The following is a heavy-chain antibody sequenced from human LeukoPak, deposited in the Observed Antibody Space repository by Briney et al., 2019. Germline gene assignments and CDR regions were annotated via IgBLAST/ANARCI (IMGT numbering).Heavy chain of an antibody. D-gene: IGHD5-18*01. Sequence: GASVKVSCKASGYTFTSYDINWVRQATGQGLEWMGWMNPNSGGTNYAQKFQGRVTMTRDTSISTAYMELSRLRSDDTAVYYCARDADTAMVLAYWGQGTLVTVSS. CDR1: GYTFTSYD. CDR2: MNPNSGGT. CDR3: ARDADTAMVLAY. V-gene: IGHV1-2*02. J-gene: IGHJ4*02.